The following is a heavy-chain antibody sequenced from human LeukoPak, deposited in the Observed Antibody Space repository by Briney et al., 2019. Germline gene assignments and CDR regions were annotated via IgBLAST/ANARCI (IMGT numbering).Heavy chain of an antibody. D-gene: IGHD2-2*01. CDR2: ISGNNDNP. Sequence: ASVKLSFKASGYTFTSYTISWVRQAPGQRLEWMGWISGNNDNPNYGQKFQGRFTVTTDSSTSTAYMELRDLRSDDTAVYYCARDGTSTDDYWGQGTLVTVSS. CDR3: ARDGTSTDDY. V-gene: IGHV1-18*01. CDR1: GYTFTSYT. J-gene: IGHJ4*02.